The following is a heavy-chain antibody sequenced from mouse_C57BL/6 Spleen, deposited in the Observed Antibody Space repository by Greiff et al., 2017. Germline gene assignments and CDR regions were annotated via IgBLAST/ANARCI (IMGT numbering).Heavy chain of an antibody. D-gene: IGHD1-1*01. J-gene: IGHJ4*01. Sequence: QVQLKQSGPGLVQPSQSLSITCTVSGFSLTSYGVHWVRQSPGKGLEWLGVLWSGGSTDYNAAFISRLSISKDNSKSQVFFKMNSLQADDTAIYYCAPSITTVVADYSMDYWGQGTSVTVSS. CDR1: GFSLTSYG. V-gene: IGHV2-2*01. CDR2: LWSGGST. CDR3: APSITTVVADYSMDY.